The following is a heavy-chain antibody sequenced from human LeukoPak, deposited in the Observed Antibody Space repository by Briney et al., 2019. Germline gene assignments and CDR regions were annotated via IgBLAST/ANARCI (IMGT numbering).Heavy chain of an antibody. V-gene: IGHV4-4*07. CDR1: GGSINNYY. CDR2: VYSSGII. J-gene: IGHJ5*02. Sequence: SETLSLTCTVSGGSINNYYWSWIRQPAGKGLEWIGRVYSSGIINYNPSLKSRVTMSVDTSKNQFSLKLTSVTAADTAVYYCATGAFGGSAWGQGTLVTVSS. CDR3: ATGAFGGSA. D-gene: IGHD4-23*01.